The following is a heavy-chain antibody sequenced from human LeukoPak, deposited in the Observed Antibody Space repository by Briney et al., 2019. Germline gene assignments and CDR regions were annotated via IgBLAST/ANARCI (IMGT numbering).Heavy chain of an antibody. Sequence: GGSLRLSCAASGFTFSSYAMSWVRQAPGKGLEWVSAISGSGGSTYYADSVKGRFTISRDNSKNTLYLQMNSLRAEDTAVYYCAKVLSGSGMKYFVGLRLESYYSDYWGQGTLVTVSS. CDR3: AKVLSGSGMKYFVGLRLESYYSDY. CDR2: ISGSGGST. D-gene: IGHD3-10*01. V-gene: IGHV3-23*01. J-gene: IGHJ4*02. CDR1: GFTFSSYA.